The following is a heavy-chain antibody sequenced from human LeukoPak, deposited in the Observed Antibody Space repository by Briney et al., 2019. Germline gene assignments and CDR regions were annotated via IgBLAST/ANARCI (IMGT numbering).Heavy chain of an antibody. J-gene: IGHJ4*02. CDR2: ITGTGGST. D-gene: IGHD6-19*01. CDR1: GLSLSTYG. CDR3: AKDHGTAVAGFYY. Sequence: GASLRLSCAASGLSLSTYGVSWVRQPPGKGLEWVSGITGTGGSTYYADSVKGRFTVSRDTSKNTLYLQMNSLRAEDTAIYYCAKDHGTAVAGFYYWGQGTLVTVSS. V-gene: IGHV3-23*01.